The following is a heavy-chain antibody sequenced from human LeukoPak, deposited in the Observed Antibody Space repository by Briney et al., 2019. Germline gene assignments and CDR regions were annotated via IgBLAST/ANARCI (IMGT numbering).Heavy chain of an antibody. CDR1: GGSISSGGYY. Sequence: PSETLSLTCTVSGGSISSGGYYWSWIRQHPGKVREWIGYIYYSGSTYYNPSLKSRVTISVDTSKNQFSLKLSSVTAADTAVYYCARCPGGYSRYYYYYGMDVWGRGTTVTVSS. J-gene: IGHJ6*02. CDR2: IYYSGST. D-gene: IGHD3-22*01. V-gene: IGHV4-31*03. CDR3: ARCPGGYSRYYYYYGMDV.